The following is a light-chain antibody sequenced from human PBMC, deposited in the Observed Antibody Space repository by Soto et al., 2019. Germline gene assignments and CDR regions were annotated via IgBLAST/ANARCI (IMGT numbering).Light chain of an antibody. CDR3: QHRSNLLMYT. V-gene: IGKV3-11*01. J-gene: IGKJ2*01. CDR2: DAS. Sequence: EIVLTQSPATLSLSPGERATLSCRASQSVSSYLAWYQQKPGQAPRLLIYDASNRATGIPARFSGSGSGTNFTLSISRLLHEDFAVYCCQHRSNLLMYTFGQGTKREIK. CDR1: QSVSSY.